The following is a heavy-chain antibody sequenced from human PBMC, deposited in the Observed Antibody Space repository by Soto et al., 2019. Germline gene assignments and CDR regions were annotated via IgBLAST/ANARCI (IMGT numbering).Heavy chain of an antibody. J-gene: IGHJ4*02. CDR1: GYTFSSYF. V-gene: IGHV1-18*01. CDR3: AQELPPVDY. Sequence: QVQLVQSGAEVKKPGASVKVSCKASGYTFSSYFIRLVLQAPGQGLEWIVWISAYNGNTDYAQNHQVRVTMTTDTSTSIAYMELKRLRSDDTAVYYCAQELPPVDYRGQGTLVTVSS. CDR2: ISAYNGNT.